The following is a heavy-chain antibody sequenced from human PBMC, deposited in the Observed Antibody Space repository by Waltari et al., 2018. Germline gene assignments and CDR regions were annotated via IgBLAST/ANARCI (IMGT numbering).Heavy chain of an antibody. J-gene: IGHJ4*02. V-gene: IGHV1-3*01. CDR1: GYPFTSYG. CDR3: ARGLHRTAWIVDY. Sequence: QVQLVQSGAEVKKPGASVQVSCMTSGYPFTSYGMHWVRQAPGQRLEWMGWINADNGDTQYSPKFQNRVTFTRDTFASTVYMELSSLTSEDTAVYYCARGLHRTAWIVDYWGQGTLVTISS. CDR2: INADNGDT. D-gene: IGHD1-1*01.